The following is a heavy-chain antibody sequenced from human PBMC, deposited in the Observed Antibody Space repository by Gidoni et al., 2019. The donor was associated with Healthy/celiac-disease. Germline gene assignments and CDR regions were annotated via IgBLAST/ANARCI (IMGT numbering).Heavy chain of an antibody. CDR2: IYSGGST. CDR3: ARANLCGGDCYFAEYWYFDL. D-gene: IGHD2-21*02. V-gene: IGHV3-53*01. J-gene: IGHJ2*01. Sequence: EVQLVESGGGLIQPGGSLRLSCAASGFPFISNYMSWVRQAPGKGMEWVSVIYSGGSTYYADSVKGRFTISRDNSKNTLYLQMNSLRAEDTAVYYCARANLCGGDCYFAEYWYFDLWGRGTLVTVSS. CDR1: GFPFISNY.